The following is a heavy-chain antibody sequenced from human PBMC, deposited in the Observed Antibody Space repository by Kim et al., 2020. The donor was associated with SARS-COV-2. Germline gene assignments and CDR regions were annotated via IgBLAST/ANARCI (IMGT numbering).Heavy chain of an antibody. CDR2: IRSKAYGGTT. CDR3: TREELITMVRGVNSGDAFDI. D-gene: IGHD3-10*01. J-gene: IGHJ3*02. CDR1: GFTFGDYA. Sequence: GGSLRLSCTASGFTFGDYAMSWFRQAPGKGLEWVGFIRSKAYGGTTEYAASVKGRFTISRDDSKSIAYLQMNSLKTEDTAVYYCTREELITMVRGVNSGDAFDIWGQGTMVTVSS. V-gene: IGHV3-49*03.